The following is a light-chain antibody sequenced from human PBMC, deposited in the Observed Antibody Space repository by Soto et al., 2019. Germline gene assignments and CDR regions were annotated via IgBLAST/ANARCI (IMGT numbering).Light chain of an antibody. CDR2: GAS. V-gene: IGKV3-20*01. J-gene: IGKJ1*01. Sequence: ENVLTQSPGTLSLSPGEGATLSCRARQSVSASYLAWYQQKPGQAPRLLIYGASTRATGIPDRFSGSGSGTDFTLTISKLEPKDFAVYYCQQYGSSFRTFGQGTKVDIK. CDR1: QSVSASY. CDR3: QQYGSSFRT.